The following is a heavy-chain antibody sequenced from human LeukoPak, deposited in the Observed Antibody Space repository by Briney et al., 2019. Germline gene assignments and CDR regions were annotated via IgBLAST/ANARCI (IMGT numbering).Heavy chain of an antibody. CDR2: ISSSSSTI. CDR1: GFTFSSYS. J-gene: IGHJ5*02. D-gene: IGHD3-3*01. CDR3: ARDLSPLLFGVVISQGGFDP. V-gene: IGHV3-48*01. Sequence: PGGSLRLSCAASGFTFSSYSMNWVRQAPGKGLEWVSYISSSSSTIYYADSVKGRFTISRDNAKNSLYLQMNSLRAEDTAVYYCARDLSPLLFGVVISQGGFDPWGQGTLVTASS.